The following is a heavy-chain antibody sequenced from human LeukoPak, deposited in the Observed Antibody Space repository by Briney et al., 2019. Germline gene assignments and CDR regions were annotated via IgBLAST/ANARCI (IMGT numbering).Heavy chain of an antibody. V-gene: IGHV4-59*08. D-gene: IGHD6-19*01. CDR3: ARHGGGWTFDY. CDR1: GGSIGSYY. Sequence: SETLSLTCTISGGSIGSYYWTWIRQPPGKGLEWIGYIDYSGSTNYNPSFKSRVTMSVDTSKNQFSLKLSSVTAADTAVYFCARHGGGWTFDYWGQGTLVTVSS. CDR2: IDYSGST. J-gene: IGHJ4*02.